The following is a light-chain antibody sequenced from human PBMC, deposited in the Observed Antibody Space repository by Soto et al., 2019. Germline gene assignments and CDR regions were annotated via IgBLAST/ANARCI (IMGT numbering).Light chain of an antibody. V-gene: IGLV2-14*01. CDR3: SSYRSGATWV. CDR1: SIDVGDSNF. Sequence: QSALTQPASVSGSPGQSITISCTGTSIDVGDSNFVSWYQQHPGKVPKLMLYNVSDRPSGVSVRFSGSKSGNTASLTISGLQAEDEADYYCSSYRSGATWVFGGGTQLTVL. J-gene: IGLJ3*02. CDR2: NVS.